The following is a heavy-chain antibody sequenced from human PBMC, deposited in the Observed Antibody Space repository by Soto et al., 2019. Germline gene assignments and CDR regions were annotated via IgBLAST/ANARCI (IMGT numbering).Heavy chain of an antibody. CDR2: IKQDGSEK. CDR1: GFTFSSYW. J-gene: IGHJ4*02. CDR3: AREQWLPHYYFDY. V-gene: IGHV3-7*03. D-gene: IGHD6-19*01. Sequence: GGSLRLSCAASGFTFSSYWMSWVRQAPGKGLEWVANIKQDGSEKYYVDSVEGRFTISRDNAKNSLCLQMNSLRAEDTAVYYCAREQWLPHYYFDYWGQGTLVTVYS.